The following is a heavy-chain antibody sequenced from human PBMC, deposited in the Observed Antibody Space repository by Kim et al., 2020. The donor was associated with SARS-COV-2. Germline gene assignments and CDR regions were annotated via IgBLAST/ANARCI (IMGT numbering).Heavy chain of an antibody. D-gene: IGHD2-2*01. V-gene: IGHV3-23*01. J-gene: IGHJ4*02. CDR2: ITGGADVT. Sequence: GGSLRLSCAASGFTFRNYAMSWVRQVPGKGPEWVSTITGGADVTWYPDSVKGRFTISRDNSKSTLDLQMNSLRVEDTAEYFCAGDRAYLHERFDCWGQGTLVTISS. CDR3: AGDRAYLHERFDC. CDR1: GFTFRNYA.